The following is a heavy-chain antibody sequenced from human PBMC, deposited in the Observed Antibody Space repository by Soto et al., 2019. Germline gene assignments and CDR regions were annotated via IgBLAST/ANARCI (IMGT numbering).Heavy chain of an antibody. CDR1: GFSLDDYA. CDR2: ITWNSGYI. J-gene: IGHJ4*02. CDR3: AKGTYDSSGYYTAPDY. D-gene: IGHD3-22*01. Sequence: GGSLRLSCAASGFSLDDYAMHWVRQAPGRGLEWVSGITWNSGYIGYADSVKGRFTISKDNAKNSLYLKMNSLRPEDTAVYYCAKGTYDSSGYYTAPDYWGQGTLVTVSS. V-gene: IGHV3-9*01.